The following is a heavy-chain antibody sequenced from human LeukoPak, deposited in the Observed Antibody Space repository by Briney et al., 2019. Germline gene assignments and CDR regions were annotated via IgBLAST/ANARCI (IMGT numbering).Heavy chain of an antibody. CDR2: ISAYNGNT. Sequence: ASVKVSCKASGYTFTSYGISWVRQAPGQGLEWMGWISAYNGNTNYDQKLQGRVTMTTDTSTSTAYMELRSLRSGDTAVYYCARDTKWELLTNRMDVWGQGTTVTVSS. CDR1: GYTFTSYG. D-gene: IGHD1-26*01. J-gene: IGHJ6*02. CDR3: ARDTKWELLTNRMDV. V-gene: IGHV1-18*01.